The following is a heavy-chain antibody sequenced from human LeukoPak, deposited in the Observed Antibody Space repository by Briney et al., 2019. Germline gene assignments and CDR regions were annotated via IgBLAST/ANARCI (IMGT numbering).Heavy chain of an antibody. Sequence: GGSLRLSCAASGFTFSTYAMNWVRQAPGKGLEGVSYISSSGSTIYYADSVKGRFTISRDNAQNSLYLQLNSLRAEDTAVYYCARESRAGYDYVWESYRYTGLDYWGQGTLVTVSS. CDR3: ARESRAGYDYVWESYRYTGLDY. CDR2: ISSSGSTI. J-gene: IGHJ4*02. V-gene: IGHV3-48*03. CDR1: GFTFSTYA. D-gene: IGHD3-16*02.